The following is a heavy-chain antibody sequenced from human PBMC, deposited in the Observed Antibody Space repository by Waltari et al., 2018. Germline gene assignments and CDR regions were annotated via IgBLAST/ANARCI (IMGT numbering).Heavy chain of an antibody. CDR1: AYFASRGYY. CDR3: ARHLGENYDSSGYLDY. V-gene: IGHV4-38-2*02. J-gene: IGHJ4*02. Sequence: QVQLQTSGPGLVKPSETLSLTSTVPAYFASRGYYWGWIRPPPGKGLEWIGNINHGGTTFYNPSLESRVTISVDTSKNQFSLKLRSVTAADTAVYYCARHLGENYDSSGYLDYWGQGTLVTVSS. CDR2: INHGGTT. D-gene: IGHD3-22*01.